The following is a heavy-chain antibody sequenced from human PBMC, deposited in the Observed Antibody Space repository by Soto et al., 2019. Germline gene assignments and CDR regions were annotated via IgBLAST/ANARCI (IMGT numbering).Heavy chain of an antibody. V-gene: IGHV3-23*01. CDR3: ASLGVGDWANYYYYYGMDV. CDR1: GSTFSVYA. D-gene: IGHD2-21*02. CDR2: VTANGGST. Sequence: EVQLLESGGGFVQPGGSLRLSCAATGSTFSVYAMTWVRQAPGKGLEWVSAVTANGGSTYSADSVKGRFTISRDNSKNTLFLQMNSLRAEDTAVYYCASLGVGDWANYYYYYGMDVWGQGTTVTVSS. J-gene: IGHJ6*02.